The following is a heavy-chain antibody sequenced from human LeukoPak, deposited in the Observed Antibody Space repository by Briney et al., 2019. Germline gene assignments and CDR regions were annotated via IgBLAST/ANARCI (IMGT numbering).Heavy chain of an antibody. V-gene: IGHV1-18*01. D-gene: IGHD4-11*01. CDR2: IAADNGGS. CDR3: ARASSPYNWYFNV. Sequence: ASVKVSCEASGFTLINYGISWVRQAPGQGLEWMGWIAADNGGSSYTQKFQGRVTMTTDTSTSTVYMDLRSLRTDDTAVYYCARASSPYNWYFNVWGRGTLVTVSS. J-gene: IGHJ2*01. CDR1: GFTLINYG.